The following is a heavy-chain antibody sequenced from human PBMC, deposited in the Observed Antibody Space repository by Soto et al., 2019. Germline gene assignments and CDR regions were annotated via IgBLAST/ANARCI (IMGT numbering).Heavy chain of an antibody. CDR1: GFTFSSYW. CDR3: ARGRIVLVPAAISYFDY. CDR2: IKQDGSEK. J-gene: IGHJ4*02. Sequence: GGSLRLSCAASGFTFSSYWMSWVRQAPGKGLEWVANIKQDGSEKYYVDSVKGRFTISRDNAKKSPYLQMNSLRAEETAGYYCARGRIVLVPAAISYFDYWGQGTLVTVSS. D-gene: IGHD2-2*01. V-gene: IGHV3-7*03.